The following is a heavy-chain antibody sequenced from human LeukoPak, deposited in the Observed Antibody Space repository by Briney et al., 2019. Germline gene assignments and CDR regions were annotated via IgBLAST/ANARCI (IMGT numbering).Heavy chain of an antibody. CDR3: ARVSWYREFDY. Sequence: PGGSLRLSCAASGFTFSSYWMSWVRQAPGKGLEWVANIKQDGSEKYYVDSVKGRFTISRDNAKNSLYLQMNSLRAEDTALYYCARVSWYREFDYWGQGTLVTVSS. CDR2: IKQDGSEK. J-gene: IGHJ4*02. V-gene: IGHV3-7*03. CDR1: GFTFSSYW. D-gene: IGHD6-13*01.